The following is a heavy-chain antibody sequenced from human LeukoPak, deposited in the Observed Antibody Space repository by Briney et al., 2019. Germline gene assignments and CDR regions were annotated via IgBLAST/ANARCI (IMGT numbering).Heavy chain of an antibody. V-gene: IGHV3-23*01. D-gene: IGHD3-3*01. CDR3: AKGGRSGYPLNTDIDY. CDR1: GFTFSSYA. J-gene: IGHJ4*02. Sequence: PGGSLRLSCAASGFTFSSYAMSWVRQAPGKGLEWVSAISGSGGSTYYADSVKGRFTISRDNSKNTLYLQMNSLRAEDTAVYYCAKGGRSGYPLNTDIDYWGQGTLVTVSS. CDR2: ISGSGGST.